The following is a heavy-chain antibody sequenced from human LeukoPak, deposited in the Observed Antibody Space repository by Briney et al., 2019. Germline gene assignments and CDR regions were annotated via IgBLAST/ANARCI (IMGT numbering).Heavy chain of an antibody. V-gene: IGHV4-31*03. CDR2: IYKSGST. J-gene: IGHJ4*02. CDR3: ARGEGRLFDF. Sequence: PSETLSLTCTVSGGSISSGGYFWSWIRQHPGKGLEWIAYIYKSGSTYYNPSLRSRVTMSVDTSKNQFSLKLSSVTAADTAVYYCARGEGRLFDFWGQGTLVTVSS. D-gene: IGHD1-26*01. CDR1: GGSISSGGYF.